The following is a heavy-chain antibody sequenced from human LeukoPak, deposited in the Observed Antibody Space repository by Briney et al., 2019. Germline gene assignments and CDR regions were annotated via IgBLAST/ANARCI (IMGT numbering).Heavy chain of an antibody. V-gene: IGHV4-34*01. J-gene: IGHJ6*03. CDR2: INHSGST. Sequence: SETLSLTCNVSGGSIRGYYWSWIRQPPGKGLEWIGEINHSGSTNYNPSLKSRVTISVDTSKNQFSLKLSSVTVADTAVYYCARGASRGYGGTFYYYYYMDVWGKGTTVTVSS. D-gene: IGHD4-23*01. CDR3: ARGASRGYGGTFYYYYYMDV. CDR1: GGSIRGYY.